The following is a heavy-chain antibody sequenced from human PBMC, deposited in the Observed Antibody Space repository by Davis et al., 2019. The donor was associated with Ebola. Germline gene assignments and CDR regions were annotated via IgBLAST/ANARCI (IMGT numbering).Heavy chain of an antibody. CDR1: GFTFSSYS. J-gene: IGHJ2*01. V-gene: IGHV3-48*01. Sequence: GGSLRLSCAASGFTFSSYSMNWVRQAPGKGLEWVSYISSSSSTIYYADSVKGRFTISRDNSKNTLYLQMNSLRAEDTAVYYCARQGTMVRGVTKYWYFDLWGRGTLVTVSS. CDR2: ISSSSSTI. D-gene: IGHD3-10*01. CDR3: ARQGTMVRGVTKYWYFDL.